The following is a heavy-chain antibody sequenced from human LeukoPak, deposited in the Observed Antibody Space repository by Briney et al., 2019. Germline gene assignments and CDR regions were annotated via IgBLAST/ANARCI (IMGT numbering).Heavy chain of an antibody. V-gene: IGHV3-23*01. CDR1: GFTFSSYG. J-gene: IGHJ6*03. D-gene: IGHD4-17*01. CDR2: ISGSGGST. CDR3: AGVDYGENYGGYYYYYYMDV. Sequence: PGGSLRLSCAASGFTFSSYGMSWVRQAPGKGLEWVSAISGSGGSTYYADSVKGRFTISRDNSKNTLYLQMNSLRAEDTAVYYCAGVDYGENYGGYYYYYYMDVWGKGTTVTVSS.